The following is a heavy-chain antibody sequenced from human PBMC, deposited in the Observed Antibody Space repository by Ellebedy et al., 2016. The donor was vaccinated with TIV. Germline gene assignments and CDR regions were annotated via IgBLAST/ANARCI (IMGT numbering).Heavy chain of an antibody. CDR3: ARGGGYGSGSWFDY. J-gene: IGHJ4*02. CDR2: IYYSGST. D-gene: IGHD3-10*01. V-gene: IGHV4-31*03. CDR1: GGSISSGGYY. Sequence: SETLSLXCTVSGGSISSGGYYWSWIRQHPGKGLEWIGYIYYSGSTYYNPSLKSRVTISVDTSKNQFSLKLSSVTAADTAVYYCARGGGYGSGSWFDYWGQGTLVTVSS.